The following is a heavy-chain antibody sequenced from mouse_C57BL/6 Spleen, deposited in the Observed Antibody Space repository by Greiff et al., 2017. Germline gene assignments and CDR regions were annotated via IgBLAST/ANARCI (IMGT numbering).Heavy chain of an antibody. CDR1: GYAFSSSW. Sequence: QVQLQQSGPELVKPGASVKISCKASGYAFSSSWMNWVKQRPGKGLEWIGRIYPGDGDTNYNGKFKGKDTLTADKSSSTAYMQLSSLTSEDSAVYFCANLITTVSFMDYWGHGTSVTVSS. CDR3: ANLITTVSFMDY. D-gene: IGHD1-1*01. V-gene: IGHV1-82*01. CDR2: IYPGDGDT. J-gene: IGHJ4*01.